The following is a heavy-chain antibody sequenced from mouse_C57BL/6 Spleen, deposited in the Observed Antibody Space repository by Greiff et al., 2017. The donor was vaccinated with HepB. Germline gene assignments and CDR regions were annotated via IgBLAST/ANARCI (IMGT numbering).Heavy chain of an antibody. CDR3: ARGSTMITNYFDY. J-gene: IGHJ2*01. Sequence: VQVVESGGGLVKPGGSLKLSCAASGFTFSSYAMSWVRQTPEKRLEWVATISDGGSYTYYPDNVKGRFTISRDNAKNNLYLQMSHLKSEDTAMYYCARGSTMITNYFDYWGQGTTLTVSS. CDR1: GFTFSSYA. CDR2: ISDGGSYT. D-gene: IGHD2-4*01. V-gene: IGHV5-4*01.